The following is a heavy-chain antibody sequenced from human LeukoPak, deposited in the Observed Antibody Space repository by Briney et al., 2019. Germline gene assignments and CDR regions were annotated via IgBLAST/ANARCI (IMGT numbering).Heavy chain of an antibody. CDR1: RFTFSSYG. V-gene: IGHV3-30*19. Sequence: PGGSLRLSCAASRFTFSSYGMHWVRQAPGKGLEWVAAISYDGSNKYYADSVKGRFTTSRDNSKNTLYLHMNSLSVDDTTVHYCARGRKPSGYYYYMDPWGKGTTVTV. CDR3: ARGRKPSGYYYYMDP. J-gene: IGHJ6*03. CDR2: ISYDGSNK.